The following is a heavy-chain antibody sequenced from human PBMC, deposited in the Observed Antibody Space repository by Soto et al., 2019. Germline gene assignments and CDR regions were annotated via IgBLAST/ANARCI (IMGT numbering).Heavy chain of an antibody. CDR3: ASCIAVAGTCDY. J-gene: IGHJ4*02. CDR1: GGSISSSSYY. V-gene: IGHV4-39*01. Sequence: SETLSLTCTVSGGSISSSSYYWGWIRQPPGKGLEWIGSIYYSGSTYYNPSLKSRVTISVDTSKNQFSPKLSSVTAADTAVYYCASCIAVAGTCDYWGQGTLVTVSS. D-gene: IGHD6-19*01. CDR2: IYYSGST.